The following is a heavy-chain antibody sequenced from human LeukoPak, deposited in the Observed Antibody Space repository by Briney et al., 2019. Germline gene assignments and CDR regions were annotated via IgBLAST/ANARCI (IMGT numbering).Heavy chain of an antibody. D-gene: IGHD3-3*01. CDR3: AGHFGAWHYFDY. Sequence: GGSLRLSCAASGFSYSSYGMHWVRQAPGKGLEWVAFIRYDGSHKKYADSLKGRFTISRDNSKNTLYLQMNSLRPEDTAVYYCAGHFGAWHYFDYWGQGTLVTVSS. CDR2: IRYDGSHK. J-gene: IGHJ4*02. CDR1: GFSYSSYG. V-gene: IGHV3-30*02.